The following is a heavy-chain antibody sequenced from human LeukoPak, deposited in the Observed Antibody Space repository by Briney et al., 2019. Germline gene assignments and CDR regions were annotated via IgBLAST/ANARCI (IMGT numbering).Heavy chain of an antibody. CDR1: GGTFSSYA. CDR3: ARVREYSSHIDY. CDR2: IIPILGIA. D-gene: IGHD6-6*01. Sequence: SVKVSCKASGGTFSSYAISWVRQAPGQGLEWMGRIIPILGIANYAQKFQGRVTITADKSTSTAYMELSSLRSEDTAVYYCARVREYSSHIDYWGQGTLVTVSS. V-gene: IGHV1-69*04. J-gene: IGHJ4*02.